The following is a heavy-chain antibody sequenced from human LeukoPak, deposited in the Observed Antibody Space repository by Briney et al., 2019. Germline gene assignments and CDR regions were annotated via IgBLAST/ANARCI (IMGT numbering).Heavy chain of an antibody. Sequence: PSETLSLTCTVSGGSISSGSYYWSWIRQPAGKGLEWIGRIYTSGSTNYNPSLKSRVTISIDTSKNQFSLKLSSVTAADTAVYYCARVVYQDYGDYSGYFDYWGQGTLVTVSS. J-gene: IGHJ4*02. CDR2: IYTSGST. V-gene: IGHV4-61*02. D-gene: IGHD4-17*01. CDR1: GGSISSGSYY. CDR3: ARVVYQDYGDYSGYFDY.